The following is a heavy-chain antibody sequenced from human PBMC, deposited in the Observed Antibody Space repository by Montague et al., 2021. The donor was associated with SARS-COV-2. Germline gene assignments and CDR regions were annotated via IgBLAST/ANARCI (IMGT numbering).Heavy chain of an antibody. D-gene: IGHD1-1*01. V-gene: IGHV6-1*01. Sequence: CAISGDCVSSNSATWKWVRQSPSRGLEWLGRTYYRSKWYNDYAVSVRGRVTINPDTSKNQFSLQLNSVTPEDTAIYYCTSGREGNYNVMDVWGQGTTVTVSS. CDR1: GDCVSSNSAT. J-gene: IGHJ6*02. CDR2: TYYRSKWYN. CDR3: TSGREGNYNVMDV.